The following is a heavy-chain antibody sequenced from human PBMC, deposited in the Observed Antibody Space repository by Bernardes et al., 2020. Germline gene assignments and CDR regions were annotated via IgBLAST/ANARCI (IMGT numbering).Heavy chain of an antibody. CDR1: GFTFSSYD. Sequence: GGSLRLSCAVSGFTFSSYDMSWVRQAPGKGLEWVSCISGGAGSTYYANSVKGRFTISRDNSKDTLYLQMNSLRAEDTALYYCAKSYSGNCYSSSDYWGQGTLVTVSS. CDR3: AKSYSGNCYSSSDY. J-gene: IGHJ4*02. D-gene: IGHD2-15*01. V-gene: IGHV3-23*01. CDR2: ISGGAGST.